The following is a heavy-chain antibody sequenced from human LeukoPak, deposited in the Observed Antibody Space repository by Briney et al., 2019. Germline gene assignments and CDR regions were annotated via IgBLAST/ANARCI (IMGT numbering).Heavy chain of an antibody. V-gene: IGHV5-51*01. Sequence: GESLKISCKGSGYXFTSYWICWVRQMAGKGLEWMGIIYPGDSDTRYSPSFQGQVTISADKSISTAYLQWSSLKTSDTAMYYCARLRISMVRGVILPRDNWFDPWGQGTLVTVSS. J-gene: IGHJ5*02. CDR2: IYPGDSDT. CDR3: ARLRISMVRGVILPRDNWFDP. D-gene: IGHD3-10*01. CDR1: GYXFTSYW.